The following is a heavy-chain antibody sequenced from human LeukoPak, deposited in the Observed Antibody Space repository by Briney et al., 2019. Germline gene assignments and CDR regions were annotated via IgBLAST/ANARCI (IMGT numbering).Heavy chain of an antibody. D-gene: IGHD4-17*01. V-gene: IGHV3-23*01. Sequence: GGSLRLSCAASGFTFSSYAMSWVRQAPGKGLEWVPAISGSGGSTYYADSVKGRFTISRDNSKNTLYLQMNSLRAEDTAVYYCAKAPRRATVTSLDYWGQGTLVTVSS. J-gene: IGHJ4*02. CDR3: AKAPRRATVTSLDY. CDR1: GFTFSSYA. CDR2: ISGSGGST.